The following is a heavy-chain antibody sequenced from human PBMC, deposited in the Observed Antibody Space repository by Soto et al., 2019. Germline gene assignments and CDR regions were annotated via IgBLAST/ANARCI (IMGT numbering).Heavy chain of an antibody. CDR3: ARGSPYIVVVPAARSRRYGIDV. CDR2: INHSGST. CDR1: GGSFSGYY. V-gene: IGHV4-34*01. J-gene: IGHJ6*02. Sequence: KPSETLSLTCAVYGGSFSGYYWSWIRQPPGKGLEWIGEINHSGSTNYNPSLKSRVTISVDTSKNQFSLKLSSVTAADTAVYYCARGSPYIVVVPAARSRRYGIDVWGQGTTVTVSS. D-gene: IGHD2-2*01.